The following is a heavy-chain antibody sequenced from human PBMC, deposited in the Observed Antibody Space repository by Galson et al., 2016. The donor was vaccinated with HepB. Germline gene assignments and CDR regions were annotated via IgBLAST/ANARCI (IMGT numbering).Heavy chain of an antibody. CDR1: GGSISSGGYY. D-gene: IGHD6-19*01. CDR2: IYYSGST. V-gene: IGHV4-31*03. J-gene: IGHJ5*02. Sequence: TLSLTCTVSGGSISSGGYYWAWIRQHPGKGLEWIGFIYYSGSTYYNPSLQSRLTISVDTSKNQFSLNLTSVTAADTAVYYCARSEGEQWLESNWFDPWGQGTLVTVSS. CDR3: ARSEGEQWLESNWFDP.